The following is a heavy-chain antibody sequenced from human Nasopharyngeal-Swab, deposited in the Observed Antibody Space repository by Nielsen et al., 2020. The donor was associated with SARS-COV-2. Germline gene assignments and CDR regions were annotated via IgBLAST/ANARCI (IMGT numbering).Heavy chain of an antibody. Sequence: SVKVSCKASGGTFSSYAISWVRQAPGQGPEWMGRIIPILGIANYAQKFQGRVTITADKSTSTAYMELSSLRSEDTAVYYCARDVGFSAPDWGQGTLVTVSS. V-gene: IGHV1-69*04. CDR1: GGTFSSYA. J-gene: IGHJ4*02. CDR2: IIPILGIA. D-gene: IGHD3-10*01. CDR3: ARDVGFSAPD.